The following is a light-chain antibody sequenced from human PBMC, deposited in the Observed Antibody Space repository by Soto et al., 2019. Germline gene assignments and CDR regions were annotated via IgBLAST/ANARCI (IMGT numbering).Light chain of an antibody. J-gene: IGKJ1*01. CDR3: LQHNIYPLT. Sequence: EIQMTQSPSSLSASVGDRVTITCRASQGIRNGLGWYQQKPGKAPKRLLYAASSLQSRVPSRFSGSGYGTECTHTTSSLQPEDFATYYCLQHNIYPLTFGEGTKVEIK. V-gene: IGKV1-17*01. CDR2: AAS. CDR1: QGIRNG.